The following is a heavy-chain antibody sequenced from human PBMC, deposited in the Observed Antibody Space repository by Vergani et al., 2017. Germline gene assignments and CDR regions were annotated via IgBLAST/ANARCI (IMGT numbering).Heavy chain of an antibody. Sequence: QLQLQESCPGLVKPSETLSLTCTVSGGSISSSSYYWGWIRQTPGKGLEWIGRIYYSGSTYYNPSLKSRVTISVDTSKNQFSLKLSSVTAADTAVYYCARDPYNWFDPWGQGTLVTVSS. CDR3: ARDPYNWFDP. CDR2: IYYSGST. V-gene: IGHV4-39*07. J-gene: IGHJ5*02. CDR1: GGSISSSSYY.